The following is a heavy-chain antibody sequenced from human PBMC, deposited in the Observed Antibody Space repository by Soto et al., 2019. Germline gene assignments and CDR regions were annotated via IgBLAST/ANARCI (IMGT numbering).Heavy chain of an antibody. V-gene: IGHV4-34*01. CDR1: GGSFSGYY. CDR3: VRDCSGGSCYSDAFDI. CDR2: INHSGST. D-gene: IGHD2-15*01. J-gene: IGHJ3*02. Sequence: SETLSLTCAVYGGSFSGYYWSWIRQPPGKGLEWIGEINHSGSTYYNPSLKSRVTISVDTSKNQFSLKLSSVTAADTAVYYCVRDCSGGSCYSDAFDIWGQGTMVTVSS.